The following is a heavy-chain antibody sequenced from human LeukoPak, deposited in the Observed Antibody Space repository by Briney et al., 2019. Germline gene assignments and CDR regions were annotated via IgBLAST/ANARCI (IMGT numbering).Heavy chain of an antibody. D-gene: IGHD2-15*01. CDR1: GFTFRNAW. J-gene: IGHJ4*02. Sequence: PGGSLRLSCAASGFTFRNAWMSWVRQAPGKGLEWVGRIKSKTDGGTTDYAAPVKGRFTISRDNAKNTLYLQMNSLRAEDTAVYFCARDLGSGGSCYRSWGQGTLVTVSS. CDR2: IKSKTDGGTT. V-gene: IGHV3-15*05. CDR3: ARDLGSGGSCYRS.